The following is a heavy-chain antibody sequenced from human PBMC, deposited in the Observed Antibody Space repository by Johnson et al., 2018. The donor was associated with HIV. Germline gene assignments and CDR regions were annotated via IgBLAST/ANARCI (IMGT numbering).Heavy chain of an antibody. CDR1: GFTFSSYG. CDR2: IWYDGSNK. CDR3: ARGGYYYDSYDAFDI. D-gene: IGHD3-22*01. Sequence: QVQLVESGGGVVQPGRSLRLSCAASGFTFSSYGMHWVRQAPGKGLEWVAVIWYDGSNKYYAASVQGRFTISRDNSKNTLYLQMNSLRAEDTAVYYFARGGYYYDSYDAFDIWGQGTMVTVSS. J-gene: IGHJ3*02. V-gene: IGHV3-30*19.